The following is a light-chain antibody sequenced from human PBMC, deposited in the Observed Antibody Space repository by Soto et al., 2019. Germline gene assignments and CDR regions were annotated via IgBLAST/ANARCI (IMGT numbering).Light chain of an antibody. CDR1: QSISSW. J-gene: IGKJ1*01. Sequence: DIQMTQSPSTLSASVGYRVTITCRASQSISSWLAWYQQKPGKAPKLLIYKASSLESGVPSMFSGSGSGTEFTLTISSLQHDDFATYYCQQYNSYWTFGQGTKVEIK. CDR2: KAS. CDR3: QQYNSYWT. V-gene: IGKV1-5*03.